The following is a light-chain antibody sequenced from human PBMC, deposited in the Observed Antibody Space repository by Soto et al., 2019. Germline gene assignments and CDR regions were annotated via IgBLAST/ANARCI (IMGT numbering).Light chain of an antibody. Sequence: ETAMTQSPAALSVSPGEKITLSCRASLSVSRNLAWYQQRPGQTPRLVIYSASTRATGIPVRFSGSGSGTEYTLTISSLQSEDFAVYYCQQYHNWPLTFGGGTNVEIK. V-gene: IGKV3-15*01. CDR2: SAS. CDR3: QQYHNWPLT. CDR1: LSVSRN. J-gene: IGKJ4*01.